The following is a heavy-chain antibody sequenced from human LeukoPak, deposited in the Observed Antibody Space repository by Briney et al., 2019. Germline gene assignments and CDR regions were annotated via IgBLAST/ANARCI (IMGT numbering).Heavy chain of an antibody. Sequence: PSETLSLTCTVSGGSISSYYWSWIRQPPGKGLEWIGYIYYSGSTNYNPSLKSRVTISVDTSKNQFSLKLSSVTAADTAVYYCAREALGCFDYWGQGTRVTVSS. CDR2: IYYSGST. CDR3: AREALGCFDY. CDR1: GGSISSYY. D-gene: IGHD3-16*01. V-gene: IGHV4-59*01. J-gene: IGHJ4*02.